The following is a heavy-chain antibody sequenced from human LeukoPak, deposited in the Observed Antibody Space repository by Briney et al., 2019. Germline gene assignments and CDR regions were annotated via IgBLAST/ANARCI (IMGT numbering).Heavy chain of an antibody. CDR3: ARRGRYDYVWGSLEGDY. D-gene: IGHD3-16*01. J-gene: IGHJ4*02. V-gene: IGHV4-59*08. CDR2: IYYSGST. Sequence: SETLSLTCTVSGGSISSYYWSWIRQPPGKGLEWIGYIYYSGSTNYNPSLKSRVTISVDTSKNQFSLRPSSVTAADTAVYYCARRGRYDYVWGSLEGDYWGQGTLVTVSS. CDR1: GGSISSYY.